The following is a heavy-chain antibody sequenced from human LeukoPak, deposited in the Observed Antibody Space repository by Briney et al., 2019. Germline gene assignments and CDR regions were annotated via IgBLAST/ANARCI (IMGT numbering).Heavy chain of an antibody. J-gene: IGHJ4*02. Sequence: SETLSLTCAVSGGSISSSNWWSRVRQPPGKGLEWIGEIYHSGSTNYNPSLKSRVTISVDKSKNQFSLKLSSVTAADTAVYYCARAGRYCSGGSCYSFDYWGQGTLVTVSS. D-gene: IGHD2-15*01. CDR1: GGSISSSNW. V-gene: IGHV4-4*02. CDR3: ARAGRYCSGGSCYSFDY. CDR2: IYHSGST.